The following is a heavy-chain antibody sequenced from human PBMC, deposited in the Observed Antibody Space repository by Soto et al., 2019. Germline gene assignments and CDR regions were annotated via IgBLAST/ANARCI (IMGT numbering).Heavy chain of an antibody. J-gene: IGHJ4*02. CDR3: AREGGGYCSGGSCQVDY. D-gene: IGHD2-15*01. V-gene: IGHV4-39*02. CDR1: GGSISSSSXX. Sequence: QLQLQESGPGLVKPSETLSLTCTVSGGSISSSSXXWGWIRQPPGXGLEWIGSIYYRGNTYYNPSLKSRVTISVDXSKNXFSLKLSSVTAXDTAVYYCAREGGGYCSGGSCQVDYWGQGTLVTVSS. CDR2: IYYRGNT.